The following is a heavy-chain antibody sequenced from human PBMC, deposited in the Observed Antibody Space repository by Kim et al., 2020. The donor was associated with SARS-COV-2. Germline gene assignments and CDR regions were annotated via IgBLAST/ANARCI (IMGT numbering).Heavy chain of an antibody. D-gene: IGHD3-3*01. J-gene: IGHJ6*04. CDR1: GFTFDDYA. V-gene: IGHV3-9*01. CDR3: AKDIGAFDFWSGYGVMDV. CDR2: ITWNSGSI. Sequence: GGSLRLSCAASGFTFDDYAMHWVRQAPGKGLEWVSGITWNSGSIGYAASVKGRFTISRDNAKNSLYLQMISLRAEDTALYYCAKDIGAFDFWSGYGVMDVWGKGTTVTVSS.